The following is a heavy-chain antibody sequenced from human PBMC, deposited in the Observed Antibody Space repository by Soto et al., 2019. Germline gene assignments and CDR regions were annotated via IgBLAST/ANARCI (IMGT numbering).Heavy chain of an antibody. CDR1: GFTFSSYA. J-gene: IGHJ4*02. D-gene: IGHD6-19*01. V-gene: IGHV3-23*01. CDR2: ISGSGGST. CDR3: AKDRARLGSSAYFDY. Sequence: PGGSLRLSCAASGFTFSSYAMSWVRQAPGKGLEWVSAISGSGGSTYYADSVKGRFTISRGNSKNTLYLQMNSLRAEDTAVYYCAKDRARLGSSAYFDYWGQGTLVTVSS.